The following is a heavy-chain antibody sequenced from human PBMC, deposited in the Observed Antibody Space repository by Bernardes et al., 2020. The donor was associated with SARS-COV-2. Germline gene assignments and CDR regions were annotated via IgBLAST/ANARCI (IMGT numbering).Heavy chain of an antibody. CDR1: GYTLTELS. V-gene: IGHV1-24*01. CDR2: FDPEDGET. J-gene: IGHJ6*02. D-gene: IGHD5-12*01. CDR3: ATAPALRGYSGYAYERYYYYYGMDV. Sequence: SVKVSCKVSGYTLTELSMHWVRQAPGKGLEWMGGFDPEDGETIYAQKFQGRVTMTEDTSTDTAYMELSSLRSEDTAVYYCATAPALRGYSGYAYERYYYYYGMDVWGQGTTVTVSS.